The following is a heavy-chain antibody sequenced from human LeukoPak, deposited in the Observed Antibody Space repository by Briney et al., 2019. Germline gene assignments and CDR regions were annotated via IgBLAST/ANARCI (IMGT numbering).Heavy chain of an antibody. CDR1: GFTFSSYS. CDR2: ISSSSSYI. J-gene: IGHJ4*02. V-gene: IGHV3-21*01. CDR3: ARDKAAAGTGGY. Sequence: GGSLRLSCAASGFTFSSYSMNWVRQAPGKGLEWVSSISSSSSYIYYADSVKGRFTISRDNAKNSLYLQMNSLRAEDTAVYYCARDKAAAGTGGYWGQGTLVTVSS. D-gene: IGHD6-13*01.